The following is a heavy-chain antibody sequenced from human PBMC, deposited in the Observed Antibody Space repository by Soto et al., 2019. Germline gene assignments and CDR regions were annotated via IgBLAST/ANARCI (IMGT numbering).Heavy chain of an antibody. Sequence: SETLSLTCTVSGGSFKSGSYYWSWIRQPPGKGLEWIGYLYYSGSTNYNPSLKSRVTISVDTSKNQFSLKLSSVTAADTAVYYCARVGYCSNGVCYPLDPWGQGTLVTVSS. CDR2: LYYSGST. CDR3: ARVGYCSNGVCYPLDP. V-gene: IGHV4-61*01. D-gene: IGHD2-8*01. CDR1: GGSFKSGSYY. J-gene: IGHJ5*02.